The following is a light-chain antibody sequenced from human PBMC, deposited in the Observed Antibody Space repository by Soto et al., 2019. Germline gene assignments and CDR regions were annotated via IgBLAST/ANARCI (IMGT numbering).Light chain of an antibody. CDR1: QSISSY. CDR2: AAS. J-gene: IGKJ3*01. Sequence: DIPMTQSPSSLSASVGDRVTITCRASQSISSYLNWYQQKPGKAPKLLIYAASSLQSGVPSRFSGSGSGTDFTLTISSLQPEDFATYSCQQSYSTLLVTFGPGTKVDIK. V-gene: IGKV1-39*01. CDR3: QQSYSTLLVT.